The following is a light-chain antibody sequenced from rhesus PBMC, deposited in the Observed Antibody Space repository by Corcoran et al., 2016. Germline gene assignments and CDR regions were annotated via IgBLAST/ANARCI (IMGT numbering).Light chain of an antibody. CDR1: QGISNA. V-gene: IGKV1-33*02. CDR2: AAS. CDR3: QQGYSTPFT. Sequence: DIQMSQSPSSLSASVGDKVTITCRASQGISNALAWYQQKPGKARKLLIYAASSLESGVPSRFSGSRSGTDFTLTISSLQPEDFATYDCQQGYSTPFTFGPGTKLDIK. J-gene: IGKJ3*01.